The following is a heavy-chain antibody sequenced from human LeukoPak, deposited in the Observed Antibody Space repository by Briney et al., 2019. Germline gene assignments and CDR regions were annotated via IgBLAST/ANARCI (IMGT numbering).Heavy chain of an antibody. Sequence: PSETLSLTCTVSRGSISGLYWSWIRQPPGKGLEWIGYVSDSGSTNYNSSLRSRVTISRDTFTNQFSLKLSSVTTADTAVYYCATAGQLLVFGSWGQGTLVTVSS. CDR3: ATAGQLLVFGS. J-gene: IGHJ5*01. CDR2: VSDSGST. V-gene: IGHV4-59*11. CDR1: RGSISGLY. D-gene: IGHD6-13*01.